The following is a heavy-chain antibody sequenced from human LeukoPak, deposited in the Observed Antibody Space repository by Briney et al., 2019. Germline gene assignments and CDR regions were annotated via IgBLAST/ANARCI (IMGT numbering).Heavy chain of an antibody. CDR3: ARGPLSSSWYKGNPEELDY. CDR1: GFTFSSYG. D-gene: IGHD6-13*01. Sequence: GGSLRLSCAASGFTFSSYGMHWVRQAPGKGLEWVAVIWYDGSNKYYADSVKGRFTISRDNSKNTLYLQMNSLRAEDTAVYYCARGPLSSSWYKGNPEELDYWGQGTLVTVSS. J-gene: IGHJ4*02. CDR2: IWYDGSNK. V-gene: IGHV3-33*01.